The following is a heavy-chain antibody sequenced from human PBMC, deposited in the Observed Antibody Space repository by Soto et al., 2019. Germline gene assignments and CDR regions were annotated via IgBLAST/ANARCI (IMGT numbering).Heavy chain of an antibody. Sequence: SETLSLTCAVYGGSFSGYYWSWIRQPPGKGLEWIGEINHSGSTNYNPSLKSRVTISVDTSKNQFSLKLSSVTAADTAVYYCARGNIYSSSRLFDPWGQGTLVTVSS. D-gene: IGHD6-13*01. CDR3: ARGNIYSSSRLFDP. V-gene: IGHV4-34*01. CDR2: INHSGST. J-gene: IGHJ5*02. CDR1: GGSFSGYY.